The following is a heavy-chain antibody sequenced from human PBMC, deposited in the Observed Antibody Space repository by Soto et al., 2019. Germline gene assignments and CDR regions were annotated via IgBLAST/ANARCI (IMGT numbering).Heavy chain of an antibody. CDR2: IVVGSGNT. Sequence: SVKVSCKXSGFTFTSSAVQWVRQARGQRLEWIGWIVVGSGNTNYAQKFQERVTITRDMSTSTAYMELSSLRSEDTAVYYCAASGYSSGWDIPGTGYWGQGTLVTVSS. CDR3: AASGYSSGWDIPGTGY. D-gene: IGHD6-19*01. V-gene: IGHV1-58*01. J-gene: IGHJ4*02. CDR1: GFTFTSSA.